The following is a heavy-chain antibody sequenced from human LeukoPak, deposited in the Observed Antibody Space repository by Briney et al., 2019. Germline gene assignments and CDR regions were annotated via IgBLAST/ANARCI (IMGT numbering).Heavy chain of an antibody. CDR3: ASFPMMYSSSWSYYYYGMDV. D-gene: IGHD6-13*01. V-gene: IGHV4-34*01. Sequence: SETLSLTCAVYGGSFSGYYWSWIRQPPGKGLEWMGEINHSGSTNYDPSLKSRVSISVDTSKNQFPLKLSSVTAADTAVYYCASFPMMYSSSWSYYYYGMDVWGQGTTVTVSS. CDR1: GGSFSGYY. CDR2: INHSGST. J-gene: IGHJ6*02.